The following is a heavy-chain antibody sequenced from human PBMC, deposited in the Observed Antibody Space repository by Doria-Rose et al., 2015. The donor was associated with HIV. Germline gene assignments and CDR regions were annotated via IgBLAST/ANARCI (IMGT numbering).Heavy chain of an antibody. CDR3: ARIKSSRWYHKYYFDF. CDR2: IFSDDER. D-gene: IGHD6-13*01. Sequence: SGPVLVKPTETLTLTCTVSGVSLSSPGMGVSWIRQPPGKALEWLANIFSDDERSYKTSLKSRLTISRGTSKSQVVLTMTDVDPVDTATYYCARIKSSRWYHKYYFDFWGQGTLVIVPA. CDR1: GVSLSSPGMG. J-gene: IGHJ4*02. V-gene: IGHV2-26*01.